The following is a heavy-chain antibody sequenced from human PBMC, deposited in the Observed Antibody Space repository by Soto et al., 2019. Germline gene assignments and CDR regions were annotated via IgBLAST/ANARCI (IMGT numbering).Heavy chain of an antibody. V-gene: IGHV3-23*01. D-gene: IGHD2-2*03. CDR1: GFTFSDFA. CDR2: IYGGGNGP. Sequence: EVQVLESGGGLVQPGGSLRLSCAATGFTFSDFAMSWVRQAPGKGLEWVSRIYGGGNGPHYACSVKGRVTISRDNSKNPLYLPMTSLRAEDTAVYYCAKMEGMDPWAYSFDYWGQGTLVTVSS. J-gene: IGHJ4*02. CDR3: AKMEGMDPWAYSFDY.